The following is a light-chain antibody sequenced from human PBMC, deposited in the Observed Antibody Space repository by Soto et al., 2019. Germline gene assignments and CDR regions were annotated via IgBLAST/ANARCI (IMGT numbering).Light chain of an antibody. V-gene: IGKV3-15*01. J-gene: IGKJ2*01. Sequence: DIVMTQSPAILSVSPGERATLSCRASQSISRSLAWYQQKPGQAPRLLISDASTRATGIPARFSGSGSGTEFTLTISSLQSEDFALYYCHQYNSWPPGTFGQGPRWIS. CDR1: QSISRS. CDR2: DAS. CDR3: HQYNSWPPGT.